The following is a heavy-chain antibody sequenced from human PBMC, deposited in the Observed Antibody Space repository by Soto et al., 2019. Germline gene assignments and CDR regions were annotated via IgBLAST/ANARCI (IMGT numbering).Heavy chain of an antibody. CDR2: INPSGGST. J-gene: IGHJ6*02. Sequence: APVKVSCKASGYTFTSYYMHWVRQAPGQGLEWMGIINPSGGSTSYAQKFQGRVTMTRDTSTSTVYMELSSLRSEDTAVYYCARDYDFWSGYWNYYYYYGMDVWGQGTTVTVSS. CDR1: GYTFTSYY. V-gene: IGHV1-46*01. CDR3: ARDYDFWSGYWNYYYYYGMDV. D-gene: IGHD3-3*01.